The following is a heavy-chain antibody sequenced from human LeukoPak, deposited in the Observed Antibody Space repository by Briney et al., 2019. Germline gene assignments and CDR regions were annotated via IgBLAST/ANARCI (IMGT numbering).Heavy chain of an antibody. Sequence: ASVKVSCKASGGTFSSYAISWVRQAPGQGLEWMGRIIPILGIANYAQKFQGRVTITADKSTSTAYMELSSLRSEDTAVYYCARAPSGYSSSWVDYWGQGTLVTVSS. CDR3: ARAPSGYSSSWVDY. D-gene: IGHD6-13*01. CDR1: GGTFSSYA. CDR2: IIPILGIA. J-gene: IGHJ4*02. V-gene: IGHV1-69*04.